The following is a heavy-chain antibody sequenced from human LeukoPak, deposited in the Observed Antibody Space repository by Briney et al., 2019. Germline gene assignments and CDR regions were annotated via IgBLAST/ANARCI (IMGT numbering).Heavy chain of an antibody. J-gene: IGHJ1*01. V-gene: IGHV4-39*07. Sequence: SETLSLTRTVSGGSISSGGYYWGWIRQPPGKGLEWIGSIYHSGSTYYNPSLKSRVTISVDTSKNQFSLKLSSVTAADTAVYYCAREYFQHWGQGTLVTVSS. CDR1: GGSISSGGYY. CDR2: IYHSGST. CDR3: AREYFQH.